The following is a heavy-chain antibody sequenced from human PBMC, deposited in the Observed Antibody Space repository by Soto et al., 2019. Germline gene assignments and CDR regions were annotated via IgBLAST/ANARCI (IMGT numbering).Heavy chain of an antibody. V-gene: IGHV6-1*01. D-gene: IGHD1-26*01. CDR2: TYYRSKWYY. CDR1: GDSVSSNSAG. Sequence: SQTLSLTCAITGDSVSSNSAGWSWVRQSPSRGLEWLGRTYYRSKWYYEYAVSVRGRITINPDTSKNQYSLQLNSVTPEDTAVYFCARGYQYSGRIFDYWGQGTLVTVS. J-gene: IGHJ4*01. CDR3: ARGYQYSGRIFDY.